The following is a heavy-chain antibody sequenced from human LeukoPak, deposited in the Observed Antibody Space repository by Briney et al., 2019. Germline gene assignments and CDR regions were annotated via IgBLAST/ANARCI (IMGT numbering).Heavy chain of an antibody. J-gene: IGHJ4*02. D-gene: IGHD3-3*01. Sequence: GGSLRLSCAASGFTFSRYGMHWVRQAPGKGLEWVAFIRYDGSKKHYADIVKGRFTISRDDSRNALDLQMSSPRVEDTAVYYCAKTGGEWLYDYWGQGTLVTVSS. CDR3: AKTGGEWLYDY. CDR1: GFTFSRYG. CDR2: IRYDGSKK. V-gene: IGHV3-30*02.